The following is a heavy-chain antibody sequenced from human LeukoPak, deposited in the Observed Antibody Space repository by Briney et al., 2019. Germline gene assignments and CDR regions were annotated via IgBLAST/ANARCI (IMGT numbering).Heavy chain of an antibody. J-gene: IGHJ5*02. Sequence: SETLSLTSAIPGGGAFNIFYCSWIPQSPGGGLEGIGFISYSGKPAFSPSLRSPVSMSLDTSKILFSLNLTPVTDADTAVYYCARGPGVLALATMTHGNTPFDPWGPGTLVIVSS. CDR3: ARGPGVLALATMTHGNTPFDP. V-gene: IGHV4-59*13. CDR2: ISYSGKP. CDR1: GGGAFNIFY. D-gene: IGHD3-22*01.